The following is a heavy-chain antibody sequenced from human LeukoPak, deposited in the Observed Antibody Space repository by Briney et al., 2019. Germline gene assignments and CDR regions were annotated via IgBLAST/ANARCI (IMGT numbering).Heavy chain of an antibody. CDR1: GFTFDDYA. V-gene: IGHV3-9*01. Sequence: PGGSLRLSCAASGFTFDDYAMHWVRQAPGKGLEWVSGISWNSGSIAYADSVKGRFTISRDNAKNSLYLQMNSLRAEDTALYYCANPHSGWGQGTLVTVSS. J-gene: IGHJ4*02. CDR2: ISWNSGSI. CDR3: ANPHSG. D-gene: IGHD1-26*01.